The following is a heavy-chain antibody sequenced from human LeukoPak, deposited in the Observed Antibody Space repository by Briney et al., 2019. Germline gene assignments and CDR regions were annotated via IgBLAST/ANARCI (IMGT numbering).Heavy chain of an antibody. D-gene: IGHD4-17*01. CDR3: ARDQRYGDYEGWDDY. CDR2: IYSGGST. V-gene: IGHV3-53*01. J-gene: IGHJ4*02. Sequence: GGSLRLSCAASGFTFSNAWMSWVRQAPGKGLEWVSVIYSGGSTYYADSVKARFTISRDNSKNTLYLQMNSLRAEDTAVYYCARDQRYGDYEGWDDYWGQGTLVTVSS. CDR1: GFTFSNAW.